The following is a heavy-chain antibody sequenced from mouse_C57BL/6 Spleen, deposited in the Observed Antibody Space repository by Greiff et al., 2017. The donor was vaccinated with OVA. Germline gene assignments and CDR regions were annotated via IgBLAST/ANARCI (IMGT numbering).Heavy chain of an antibody. Sequence: QVQLQQPGAELVKPGASVKLSCKASGYTFTSYWMQWVKQRPGQGLEWIGEIDPSDSYTNYNQKFKGKATLTVDTSSSTAYMQLSSLTSEDSAVYYGARHGSSYEPWYFDYWGQGTTLTVSS. CDR2: IDPSDSYT. CDR3: ARHGSSYEPWYFDY. D-gene: IGHD1-1*01. V-gene: IGHV1-50*01. J-gene: IGHJ2*01. CDR1: GYTFTSYW.